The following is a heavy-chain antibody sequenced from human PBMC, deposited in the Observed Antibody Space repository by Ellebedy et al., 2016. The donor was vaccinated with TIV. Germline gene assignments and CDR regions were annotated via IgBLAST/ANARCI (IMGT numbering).Heavy chain of an antibody. CDR1: GASISSTTYY. D-gene: IGHD2-2*01. CDR2: ISYTGKT. Sequence: SETLSLXCTVSGASISSTTYYWGWLRHPPGKGLEWLGRISYTGKTYYNPSLQSRVTISVDTSNSHFSLRLNSVTASDTAVYYCARQKEAAMNWFDPWGQGTLVSVAS. CDR3: ARQKEAAMNWFDP. V-gene: IGHV4-39*01. J-gene: IGHJ5*02.